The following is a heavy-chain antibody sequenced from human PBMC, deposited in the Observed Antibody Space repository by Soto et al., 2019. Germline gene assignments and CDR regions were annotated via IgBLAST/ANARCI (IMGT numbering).Heavy chain of an antibody. CDR2: IIPIFGTA. J-gene: IGHJ4*02. Sequence: SVNVSCKASAGTFSSYSVSWVRQAPGQGLEWMGGIIPIFGTANYAQKFQGRVTITADESTSTAYMELSSLRSEDTAVYYCARRIGSSYFDYWGQGTLVTVSS. D-gene: IGHD6-13*01. CDR1: AGTFSSYS. V-gene: IGHV1-69*01. CDR3: ARRIGSSYFDY.